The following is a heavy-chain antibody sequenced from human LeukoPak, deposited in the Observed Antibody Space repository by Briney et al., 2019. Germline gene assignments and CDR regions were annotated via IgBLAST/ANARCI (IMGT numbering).Heavy chain of an antibody. J-gene: IGHJ2*01. CDR2: INHSGST. V-gene: IGHV4-34*01. D-gene: IGHD3-10*01. Sequence: SETLSLTCAVYGGSFSGYYWSWIRQPPGKVLEWIGEINHSGSTNYNPSLKSRVTISVDTSKNQFSLKLSSVTAADTAVYYCARHSPVGDYYGSGSGYFDLWGRGTLVTVSS. CDR1: GGSFSGYY. CDR3: ARHSPVGDYYGSGSGYFDL.